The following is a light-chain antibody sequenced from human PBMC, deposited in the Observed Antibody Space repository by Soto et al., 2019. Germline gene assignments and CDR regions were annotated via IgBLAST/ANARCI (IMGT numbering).Light chain of an antibody. CDR3: TSYSSSSTFYV. Sequence: QSALTQPASVSGSPGQSITISCTGTSSDIGGYYYVSWYQHHPGKAPTLMIYQVTNRPSGVSHRFSGSKSGNTASLTISGLQAEDEADYYCTSYSSSSTFYVFGAGTKVTVL. CDR1: SSDIGGYYY. V-gene: IGLV2-14*01. CDR2: QVT. J-gene: IGLJ1*01.